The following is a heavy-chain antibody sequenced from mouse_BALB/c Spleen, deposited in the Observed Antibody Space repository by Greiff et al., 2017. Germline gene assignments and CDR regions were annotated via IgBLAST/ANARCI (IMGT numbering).Heavy chain of an antibody. V-gene: IGHV5-9-4*01. CDR1: GFTFSSYA. Sequence: EVQLVESGGGLVKPGGSLKLSCAASGFTFSSYAMPWVRQSPEKRLEWVAEISSGGSYTYYPDTVTGRFTISRDNAKNTLYLEMSSLRSEDTAMFYCARGPCGGFAYWGQGTLVTVSA. J-gene: IGHJ3*01. CDR3: ARGPCGGFAY. CDR2: ISSGGSYT.